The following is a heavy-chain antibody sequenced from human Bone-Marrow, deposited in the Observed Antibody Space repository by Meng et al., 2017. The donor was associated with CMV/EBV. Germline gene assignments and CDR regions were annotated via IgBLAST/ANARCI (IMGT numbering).Heavy chain of an antibody. CDR2: ISSSSSYM. Sequence: GESLKISCAASGFTFSSYSMNWVRQAPGKGLEWVSSISSSSSYMYYADSVKGRFTISRDNAKNSLYLQMNSLRAEDTAVYYCASLVVVPAAIPYYYGMDVWGQGTTVTVSS. J-gene: IGHJ6*02. D-gene: IGHD2-2*02. V-gene: IGHV3-21*01. CDR1: GFTFSSYS. CDR3: ASLVVVPAAIPYYYGMDV.